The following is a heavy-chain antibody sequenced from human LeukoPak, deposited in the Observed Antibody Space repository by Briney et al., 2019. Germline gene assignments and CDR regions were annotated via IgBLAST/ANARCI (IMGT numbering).Heavy chain of an antibody. CDR2: INPNSGGT. V-gene: IGHV1-2*02. CDR3: ARHGWNFHSGTYYTFDP. J-gene: IGHJ5*02. D-gene: IGHD3-10*01. CDR1: GYTFTGYY. Sequence: GASVKVSCKASGYTFTGYYMHWVRQAPGQGLEWMGWINPNSGGTNYAQKFQGRVTMTRDTSISTAYMELSRLRSDDTAMYYCARHGWNFHSGTYYTFDPWGQGTLVTVSS.